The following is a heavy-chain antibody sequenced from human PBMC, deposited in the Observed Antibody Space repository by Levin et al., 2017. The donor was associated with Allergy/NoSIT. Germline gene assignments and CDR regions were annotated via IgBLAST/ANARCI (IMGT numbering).Heavy chain of an antibody. CDR1: GFTFSAFA. D-gene: IGHD5-12*01. CDR2: IPTSGSRT. V-gene: IGHV3-23*01. Sequence: GGSLRLSCATSGFTFSAFAMSWVRQAPGKGLEWVSTIPTSGSRTYYSDSVKGRFTISRDNSKKTLSLQMNSLRAEDTALYFCAKPGAYSGDFDSWGQGTLVTVSS. J-gene: IGHJ4*02. CDR3: AKPGAYSGDFDS.